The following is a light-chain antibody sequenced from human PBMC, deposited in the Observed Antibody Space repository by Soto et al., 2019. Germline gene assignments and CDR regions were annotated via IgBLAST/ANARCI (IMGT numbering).Light chain of an antibody. J-gene: IGKJ1*01. V-gene: IGKV1-27*01. CDR1: HDISYF. Sequence: DIQMTQSPSSLSASVGDRVTITCRASHDISYFLAWYQQKPGKVPQLLIYTASTLQSGVPSRFSGSGSGTDFTLTISSLQPEDVATYYCQKYNSAPWTFGQGTKVEIK. CDR3: QKYNSAPWT. CDR2: TAS.